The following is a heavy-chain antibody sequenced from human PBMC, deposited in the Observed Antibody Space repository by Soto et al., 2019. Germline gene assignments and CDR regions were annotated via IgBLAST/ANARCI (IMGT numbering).Heavy chain of an antibody. CDR3: ARVPVEMGTICFYYYYGMDV. V-gene: IGHV4-61*01. Sequence: QVQLQESGPGLVKPSETLSLTCTVSGGSVSSGSYYWSWIRQPPGKGLEWIGYIYYSGSTNYNPSLKTRVTISVDTSKNQFSLKLSSVTAADTAVYYCARVPVEMGTICFYYYYGMDVWGQGTTVTVSS. J-gene: IGHJ6*02. CDR1: GGSVSSGSYY. D-gene: IGHD3-10*02. CDR2: IYYSGST.